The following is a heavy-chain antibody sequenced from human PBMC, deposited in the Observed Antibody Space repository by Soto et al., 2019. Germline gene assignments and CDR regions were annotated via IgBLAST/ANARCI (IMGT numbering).Heavy chain of an antibody. D-gene: IGHD5-18*01. J-gene: IGHJ5*02. CDR3: ARDQGSRGYSYPNWFDP. V-gene: IGHV1-18*01. CDR1: GYTFTSYG. CDR2: ISAYNGNT. Sequence: ASVTVSCKPSGYTFTSYGISWVRQAPGQGLEWMGWISAYNGNTNYAQKLQGRVTMTTDTSTSTAYMELRSLRSDDTAVYYCARDQGSRGYSYPNWFDPWGQGTLVTVSS.